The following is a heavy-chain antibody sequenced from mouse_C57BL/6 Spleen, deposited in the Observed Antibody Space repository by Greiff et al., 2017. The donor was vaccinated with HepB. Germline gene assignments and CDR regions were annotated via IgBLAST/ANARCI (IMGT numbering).Heavy chain of an antibody. Sequence: EVKLVESGRGLVQPGGSMKLSCVASGFTFSNYWMNWVRQSPEKGLEWVAQIRLKSDNYATHYAESVKGRFTISRDDSKSSVYLQMNNLRAEDTGIYYCTSGYYWYFDVWGTGTTVTVSS. CDR2: IRLKSDNYAT. V-gene: IGHV6-3*01. CDR1: GFTFSNYW. J-gene: IGHJ1*03. CDR3: TSGYYWYFDV. D-gene: IGHD2-2*01.